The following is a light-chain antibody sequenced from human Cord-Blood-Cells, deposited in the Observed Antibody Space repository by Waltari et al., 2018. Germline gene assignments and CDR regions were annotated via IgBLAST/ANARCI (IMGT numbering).Light chain of an antibody. V-gene: IGKV3-20*01. CDR2: GAS. J-gene: IGKJ4*01. CDR1: QCVSSSY. CDR3: QQYGSSPLT. Sequence: EIVLTQSPGTLSLSPGERATLSFRASQCVSSSYLAWYQQKPGQAPRLLSYGASSRATGIPDRFSCSGSGTDFTLTISRLEPEDFAVYYCQQYGSSPLTFGGGTKVEIK.